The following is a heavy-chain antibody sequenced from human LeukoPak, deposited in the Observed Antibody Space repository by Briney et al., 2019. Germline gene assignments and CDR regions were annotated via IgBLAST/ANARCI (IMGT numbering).Heavy chain of an antibody. V-gene: IGHV3-72*01. D-gene: IGHD1-26*01. CDR3: AREMYTGTYFLGAFDI. Sequence: GGSLRLSCAASGFTFSDHFMDWVRQAPGKGLEWVGRTRNKANSYTTEYAASVKGRFTISRDDSKHSLYLQMSSLKTEDTAVYFCAREMYTGTYFLGAFDIWGQGTVVTVSS. CDR1: GFTFSDHF. J-gene: IGHJ3*02. CDR2: TRNKANSYTT.